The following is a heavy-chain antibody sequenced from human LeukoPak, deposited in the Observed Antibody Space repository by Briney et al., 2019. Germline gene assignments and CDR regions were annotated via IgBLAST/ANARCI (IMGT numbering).Heavy chain of an antibody. Sequence: GGSLRLSCAASGFTFSSYSMNWVRQAPGMGLEWVSSISSSSSYIYYADSVKGRFTISRDNAKNSLYLQMNSLRAEDTAVYYCARTPHNYYGSGSYYTAVYYYYMDVWGKGTTVTVSS. CDR3: ARTPHNYYGSGSYYTAVYYYYMDV. D-gene: IGHD3-10*01. V-gene: IGHV3-21*01. J-gene: IGHJ6*03. CDR1: GFTFSSYS. CDR2: ISSSSSYI.